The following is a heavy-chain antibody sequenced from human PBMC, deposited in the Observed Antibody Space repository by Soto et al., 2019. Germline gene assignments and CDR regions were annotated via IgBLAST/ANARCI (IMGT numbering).Heavy chain of an antibody. CDR2: ISAYNGNT. V-gene: IGHV1-18*01. CDR3: ARARVVPAAMSSSWFDP. J-gene: IGHJ5*02. D-gene: IGHD2-2*01. CDR1: GYTFTSYG. Sequence: QVQLVQSGAEVKKPGASVKVSCKASGYTFTSYGISWVRQAPGQGLEWMGWISAYNGNTNYAQKLQGRVTMTTDTSTSIAYMELRSLRSDDTAVYYCARARVVPAAMSSSWFDPWGQGTLVTVSS.